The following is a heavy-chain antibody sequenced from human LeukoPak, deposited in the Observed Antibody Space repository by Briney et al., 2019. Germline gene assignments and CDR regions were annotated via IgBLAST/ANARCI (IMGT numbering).Heavy chain of an antibody. D-gene: IGHD1-1*01. CDR3: ARAWNFDY. CDR1: GYRFTNYW. V-gene: IGHV5-51*01. CDR2: INPSDSDT. Sequence: GESLKISCKGSGYRFTNYWIAWVRQMPGRGLEWMVIINPSDSDTRYSPSFQGQVTISADKSISTAYLQWSSLKASDSAMYYCARAWNFDYWGQGTLVTVSS. J-gene: IGHJ4*02.